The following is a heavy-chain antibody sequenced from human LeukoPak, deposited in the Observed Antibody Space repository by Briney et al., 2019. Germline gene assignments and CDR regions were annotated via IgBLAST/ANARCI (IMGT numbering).Heavy chain of an antibody. D-gene: IGHD3-22*01. J-gene: IGHJ4*02. CDR2: IYSDGST. CDR1: GFTVSSNY. V-gene: IGHV3-53*01. CDR3: AAGVEYYDVSGYFYPDY. Sequence: PGGSLRLSCAASGFTVSSNYMSWVRQAPGKGLDWVSVIYSDGSTYYADSVKGRFTISRDNSKNTLYLQMNSLRAEDTAVYYCAAGVEYYDVSGYFYPDYWGPGTLVTVSS.